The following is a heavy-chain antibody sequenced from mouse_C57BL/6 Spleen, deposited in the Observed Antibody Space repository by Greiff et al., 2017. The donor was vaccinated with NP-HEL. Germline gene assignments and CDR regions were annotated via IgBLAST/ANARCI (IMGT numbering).Heavy chain of an antibody. J-gene: IGHJ2*01. Sequence: SGAELVRPGASVKLSCKASGYTFTDYYINWVKQRPGQGLEWIARIYPGSGNTYYNEKFKGKATLTAEKSSSTAYMQLSSLTSEDSAVYFCARYDYDGFDYWGQGTTLTVSS. V-gene: IGHV1-76*01. CDR1: GYTFTDYY. CDR2: IYPGSGNT. CDR3: ARYDYDGFDY. D-gene: IGHD2-4*01.